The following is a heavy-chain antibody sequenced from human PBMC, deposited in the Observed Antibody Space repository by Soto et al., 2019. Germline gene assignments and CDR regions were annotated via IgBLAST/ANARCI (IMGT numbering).Heavy chain of an antibody. CDR2: IYYSGST. J-gene: IGHJ4*02. D-gene: IGHD3-9*01. CDR3: VGLGHFDLQYYFAY. V-gene: IGHV4-39*01. CDR1: CGSISSSSYY. Sequence: SETLSLTCTVSCGSISSSSYYWGWIRQPPGKGLEWIGSIYYSGSTYYNPSLKSRVTISVDTSKNQFSLKLSSVTAADTAVYYCVGLGHFDLQYYFAYWGQGTLVTVS.